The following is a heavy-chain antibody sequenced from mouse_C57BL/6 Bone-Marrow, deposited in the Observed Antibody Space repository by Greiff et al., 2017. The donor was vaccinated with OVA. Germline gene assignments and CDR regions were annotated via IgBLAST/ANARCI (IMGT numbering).Heavy chain of an antibody. CDR1: GYTFTSYG. V-gene: IGHV1-81*01. CDR2: IYPRSGNT. Sequence: QVQLKQSGAELARPGASVKLSCKASGYTFTSYGISWVKQRTGQGLEWIGEIYPRSGNTYYNEKFKGKATLTADKSSSTAYMELRSLTSEDSAVYFCARKDYYGSSLYYYAMDYWGQGTSVTVSS. D-gene: IGHD1-1*01. CDR3: ARKDYYGSSLYYYAMDY. J-gene: IGHJ4*01.